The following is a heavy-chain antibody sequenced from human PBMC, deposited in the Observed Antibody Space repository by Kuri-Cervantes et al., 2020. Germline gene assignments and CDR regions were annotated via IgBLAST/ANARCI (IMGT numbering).Heavy chain of an antibody. Sequence: GGSLRLSCAASGFTFSSYGMHWVRQAPGKGLEWVAVIWYDGSNKYYADSVKGRFTISRDNAKNSLYLQMNSLRAEDTAVYYCARSRASMVRGRIPYYFDYWGQGTLVTVSS. J-gene: IGHJ4*02. V-gene: IGHV3-33*01. D-gene: IGHD3-10*01. CDR3: ARSRASMVRGRIPYYFDY. CDR1: GFTFSSYG. CDR2: IWYDGSNK.